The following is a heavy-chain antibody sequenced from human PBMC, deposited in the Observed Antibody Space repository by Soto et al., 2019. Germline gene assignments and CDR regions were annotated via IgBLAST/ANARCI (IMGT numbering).Heavy chain of an antibody. V-gene: IGHV3-23*01. J-gene: IGHJ6*02. CDR2: ISGSGGST. Sequence: HPGGSLRLSCAASGFTFSSYAMSWVRQAPGKGLEWVSAISGSGGSTYYADSVKGRFTISRDNSKNTLYLQMNSLRAEDTAVYYCAKDIVETYYYYGMDVWGQGTTVTVSS. CDR1: GFTFSSYA. CDR3: AKDIVETYYYYGMDV. D-gene: IGHD1-26*01.